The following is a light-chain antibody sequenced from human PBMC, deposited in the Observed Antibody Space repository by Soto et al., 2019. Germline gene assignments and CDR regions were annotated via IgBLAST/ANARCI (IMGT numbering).Light chain of an antibody. CDR2: GAS. Sequence: EIVMTQSPATLSVSPGERATLSCRASQSVSSNLAWYHQKPGQAPRLLIYGASTRATGIPARFSGSGSGTEFPLTISRLQSEGFAFYYCQQYNNWPSAMSTFGQGTKLEIK. CDR1: QSVSSN. J-gene: IGKJ2*01. V-gene: IGKV3-15*01. CDR3: QQYNNWPSAMST.